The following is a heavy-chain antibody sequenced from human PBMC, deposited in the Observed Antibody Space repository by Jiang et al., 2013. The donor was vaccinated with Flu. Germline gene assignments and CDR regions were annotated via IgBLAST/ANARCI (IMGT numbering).Heavy chain of an antibody. Sequence: SWIRQPPGKGLEWIGYIYYSGSTNYNPSLKSRVTISVDTSKNQFSLKLSSVTAADTAVYYCARAGGWSGYFYWGQGTLVTVSS. CDR3: ARAGGWSGYFY. J-gene: IGHJ4*02. CDR2: IYYSGST. D-gene: IGHD3-3*01. V-gene: IGHV4-59*01.